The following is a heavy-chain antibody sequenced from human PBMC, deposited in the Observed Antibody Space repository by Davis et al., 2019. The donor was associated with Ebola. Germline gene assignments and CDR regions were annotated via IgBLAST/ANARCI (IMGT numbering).Heavy chain of an antibody. J-gene: IGHJ6*02. CDR2: TYYRSKWYS. D-gene: IGHD4-17*01. V-gene: IGHV6-1*01. CDR1: GDSVSSTRAA. CDR3: AGERDYHLGMDV. Sequence: MPSETLSLTCAISGDSVSSTRAAWNWIRQSPSRGLEWLGRTYYRSKWYSGYAASLKSRLTIKADTSNNQFSLQLGSVTPEDTALYYCAGERDYHLGMDVWGQGTTVTVSS.